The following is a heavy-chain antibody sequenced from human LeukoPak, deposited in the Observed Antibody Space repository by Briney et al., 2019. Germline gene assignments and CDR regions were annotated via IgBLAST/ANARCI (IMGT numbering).Heavy chain of an antibody. Sequence: HAGGPLRLSCAASGFAFSNYGMDWVRQAPGKGLEWVSGVNNRDGRAYYADSVKGRFTASRDNSRGTLHLQMSSLRAEDTALYYCASGMSLTGDGPFDFWGQGTLVTVSS. CDR3: ASGMSLTGDGPFDF. CDR1: GFAFSNYG. J-gene: IGHJ4*02. V-gene: IGHV3-23*01. D-gene: IGHD3-9*01. CDR2: VNNRDGRA.